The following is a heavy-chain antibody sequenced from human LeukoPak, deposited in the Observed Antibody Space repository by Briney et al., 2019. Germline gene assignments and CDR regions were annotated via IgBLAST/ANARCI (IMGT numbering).Heavy chain of an antibody. CDR2: ISSSSSYI. CDR3: ARDYDVVVPLDY. V-gene: IGHV3-21*01. J-gene: IGHJ4*02. CDR1: GFTFSSYS. D-gene: IGHD2-2*01. Sequence: GGSLGLSCAASGFTFSSYSMNWVRQAPGKGLEWVSSISSSSSYIYYADSVKGRFTISRDNAKNSLYLQMNSLRAEDTAVYYCARDYDVVVPLDYWGQGTLVTVSS.